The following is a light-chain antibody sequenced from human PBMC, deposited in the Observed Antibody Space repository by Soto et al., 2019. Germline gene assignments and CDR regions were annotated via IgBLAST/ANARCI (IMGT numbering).Light chain of an antibody. J-gene: IGLJ1*01. Sequence: QSALTQPPSVSGAPGLRVTISCTGSNSNIGAGYDVHWYQQLPGTAPKLLIYNDIKRPSGVPDRFSGSKSGTSASLAITGLQAEDEADYYCQSYDSILSGHVFGPGTKVPVL. V-gene: IGLV1-40*01. CDR2: NDI. CDR3: QSYDSILSGHV. CDR1: NSNIGAGYD.